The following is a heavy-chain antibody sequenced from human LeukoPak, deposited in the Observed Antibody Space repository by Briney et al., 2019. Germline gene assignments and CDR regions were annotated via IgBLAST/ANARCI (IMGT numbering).Heavy chain of an antibody. Sequence: ASVKVSCKASGGTFSSYAISWVRQAPGQGLEWMGRIIPILGIANYAQKFQGRVTITADKSTSTAYMELSSLRSEDTAVYYCARDAASGWYGGGIHWGQGTLVTVSS. D-gene: IGHD6-13*01. V-gene: IGHV1-69*04. J-gene: IGHJ4*02. CDR3: ARDAASGWYGGGIH. CDR2: IIPILGIA. CDR1: GGTFSSYA.